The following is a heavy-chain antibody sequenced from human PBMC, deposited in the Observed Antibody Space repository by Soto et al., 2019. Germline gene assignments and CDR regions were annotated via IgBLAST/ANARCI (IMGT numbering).Heavy chain of an antibody. V-gene: IGHV3-30*18. CDR3: AKVRQSSIRYFDWLLDYYFDY. Sequence: GGSLRLSCAASGFTFSSYGMHWVRQAPGKGLEWVAVISYDGSNKYYADSVKGRFTISRDNSKNTLYLQMNSLRAEDTAVYYCAKVRQSSIRYFDWLLDYYFDYWGQGTLVTVSS. CDR1: GFTFSSYG. CDR2: ISYDGSNK. J-gene: IGHJ4*02. D-gene: IGHD3-9*01.